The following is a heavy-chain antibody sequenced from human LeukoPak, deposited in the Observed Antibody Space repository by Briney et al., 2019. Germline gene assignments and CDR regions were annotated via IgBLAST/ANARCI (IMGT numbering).Heavy chain of an antibody. CDR3: AREETLVGAFDY. D-gene: IGHD1-26*01. V-gene: IGHV4-31*03. J-gene: IGHJ4*02. Sequence: SQTLSLTCTVSGGSISSGSYYWSWNRQHPGKGLEWIGYIYYSGSTYYNPSLKSRVTISVDTSKNQFSLKLSSVTAADTAVYYCAREETLVGAFDYWSQGTLVTVSS. CDR1: GGSISSGSYY. CDR2: IYYSGST.